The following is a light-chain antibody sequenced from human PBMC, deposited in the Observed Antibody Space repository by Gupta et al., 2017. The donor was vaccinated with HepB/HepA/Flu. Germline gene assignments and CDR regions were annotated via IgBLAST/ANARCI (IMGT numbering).Light chain of an antibody. CDR3: QAGDSSTHVV. CDR1: KLGDKY. Sequence: SSELTQPPSVSVSPGQTASITCSGDKLGDKYACWYQQKPGQSPVLVIYQDSKRPSGIPERFSGSSSGNTATLTISGTQAMDEADYYCQAGDSSTHVVFGGGTKLTVL. CDR2: QDS. V-gene: IGLV3-1*01. J-gene: IGLJ2*01.